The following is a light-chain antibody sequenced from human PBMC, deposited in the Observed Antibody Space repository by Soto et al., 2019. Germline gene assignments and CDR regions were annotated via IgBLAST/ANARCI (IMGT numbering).Light chain of an antibody. Sequence: EIVLTQSPGTLSLSPGERATLSCRASQSVSSSYLAWYQQKPGQAPRLLIYGASSRATGIPDRFSGSGSGTDFTLAISRLEPEDFAVYYCQQYGSSPVAFGQGTKLEIK. CDR1: QSVSSSY. J-gene: IGKJ2*01. V-gene: IGKV3-20*01. CDR2: GAS. CDR3: QQYGSSPVA.